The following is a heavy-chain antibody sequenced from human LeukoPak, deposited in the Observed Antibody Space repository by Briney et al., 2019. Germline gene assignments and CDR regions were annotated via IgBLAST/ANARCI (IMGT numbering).Heavy chain of an antibody. CDR2: IKQDGSEE. J-gene: IGHJ6*02. Sequence: GSLRLSCAASGFTFSDYWMSWVRQAPEKGPEWVATIKQDGSEEHYVDSVKGRFTVSRDNARNSLFLQMNSLRVEDTAVYYCTTYKNWVAGDVWGQGTTVSVSS. CDR1: GFTFSDYW. CDR3: TTYKNWVAGDV. V-gene: IGHV3-7*01. D-gene: IGHD7-27*01.